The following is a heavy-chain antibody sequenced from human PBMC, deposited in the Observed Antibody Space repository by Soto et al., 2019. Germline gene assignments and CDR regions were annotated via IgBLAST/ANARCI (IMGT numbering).Heavy chain of an antibody. D-gene: IGHD3-3*01. CDR2: IVVGSGNT. V-gene: IGHV1-58*02. J-gene: IGHJ5*02. CDR3: KANTVAYYDFWSGYDDPTAFDP. Sequence: GASVKVSCKASGFTFTSSAMQWVRQARGQRLEWIGWIVVGSGNTNYAQKFQERDTITRDMSTSTAHMELSRQRSEDTAEYYNKANTVAYYDFWSGYDDPTAFDPWGQGTLVTVSS. CDR1: GFTFTSSA.